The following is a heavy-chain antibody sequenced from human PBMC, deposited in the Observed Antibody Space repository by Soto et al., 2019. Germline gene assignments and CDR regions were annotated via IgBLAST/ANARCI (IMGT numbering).Heavy chain of an antibody. CDR2: ISYDGSNK. J-gene: IGHJ4*02. D-gene: IGHD6-13*01. V-gene: IGHV3-30*18. CDR1: GFTFSSFG. Sequence: QVQLVESGGGVVQPGRFLRLSCAASGFTFSSFGMHWVRQAPGKGLEWVAVISYDGSNKYYADSVKGRFTISRDNSKNTLYLQMNSLRAEDTAVYYCAKGYRAAGILWWGWYFDYWGQGTLVTVSS. CDR3: AKGYRAAGILWWGWYFDY.